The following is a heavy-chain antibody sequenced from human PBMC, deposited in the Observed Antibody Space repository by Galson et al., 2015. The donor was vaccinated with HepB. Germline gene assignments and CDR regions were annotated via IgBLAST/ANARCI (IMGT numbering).Heavy chain of an antibody. D-gene: IGHD2-21*02. CDR1: GFGFSTYA. J-gene: IGHJ6*04. CDR3: TGWDCGSDKNRCYEGV. CDR2: ISQIGDYT. Sequence: SLRLSCAASGFGFSTYAMHWVRQAPGKGLEYVSSISQIGDYTYYGNSVRGRFTISRVNSENTLYLHMGSLTAEDTAVYYCTGWDCGSDKNRCYEGVWGKGTTVTVSS. V-gene: IGHV3-64*01.